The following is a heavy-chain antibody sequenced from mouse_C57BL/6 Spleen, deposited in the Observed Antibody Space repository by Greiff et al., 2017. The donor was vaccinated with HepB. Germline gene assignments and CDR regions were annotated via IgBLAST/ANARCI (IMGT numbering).Heavy chain of an antibody. CDR3: ARDHDYGSPFDY. D-gene: IGHD1-1*01. J-gene: IGHJ2*01. Sequence: VQLQQPGPELVKPGASVKLSCKASGYTFTSYWMHWVKQRPGQGLEWIGNINPSTGGTNYNEKFKSKATLTVDKSSSTAYMKLSSLTSEDSAVYYCARDHDYGSPFDYWGQGTTLTVSS. V-gene: IGHV1-53*01. CDR2: INPSTGGT. CDR1: GYTFTSYW.